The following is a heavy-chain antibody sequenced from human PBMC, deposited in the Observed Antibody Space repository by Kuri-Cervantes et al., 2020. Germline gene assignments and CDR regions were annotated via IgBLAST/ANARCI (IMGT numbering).Heavy chain of an antibody. V-gene: IGHV3-30*19. Sequence: GGSLRLSCAASGFTFSSYVMHWVRQAPGKGLEWVAFILYDGSNKYYADSVKGRFTISRDNSKNTLYLQMNSLRAEDTAVYYCARDYGSGSYTNNWFDPWGQGTLVTVSS. CDR2: ILYDGSNK. J-gene: IGHJ5*02. CDR1: GFTFSSYV. D-gene: IGHD3-10*01. CDR3: ARDYGSGSYTNNWFDP.